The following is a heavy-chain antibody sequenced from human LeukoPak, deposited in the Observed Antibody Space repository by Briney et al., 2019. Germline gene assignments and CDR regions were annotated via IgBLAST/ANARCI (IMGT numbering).Heavy chain of an antibody. CDR1: GGSISTYY. V-gene: IGHV4-59*08. J-gene: IGHJ4*02. CDR2: IYYSGST. CDR3: ARQSEVSAFDY. Sequence: SETLSLTCTVSGGSISTYYWSWIRQPPGKGLEWIGYIYYSGSTNYNSSLKSRVTISVDTSKNQFSLKLSSVTAADTAVYYCARQSEVSAFDYWGQGTLVTVSS.